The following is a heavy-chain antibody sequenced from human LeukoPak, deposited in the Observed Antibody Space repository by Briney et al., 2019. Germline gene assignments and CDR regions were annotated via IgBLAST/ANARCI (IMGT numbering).Heavy chain of an antibody. CDR1: GGSISSGGYY. D-gene: IGHD3-10*01. J-gene: IGHJ4*02. CDR2: IYHSGST. CDR3: ARDLSGTGVGLVY. V-gene: IGHV4-30-2*01. Sequence: SETLSLTCTVSGGSISSGGYYWSWIRQPPGKGLEWIGYIYHSGSTYYNPSLKSRVTISVDSSKNQFSPKLSSVTAADTAVYYCARDLSGTGVGLVYWGQGTLVTVSS.